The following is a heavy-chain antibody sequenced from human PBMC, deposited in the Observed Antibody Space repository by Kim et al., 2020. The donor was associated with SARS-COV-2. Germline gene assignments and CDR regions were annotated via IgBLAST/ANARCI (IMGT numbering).Heavy chain of an antibody. CDR3: ARGYSSSWYWAFDI. Sequence: YPGSVKVRLTISRKNAKNALYLQMNSLRAGDTAVYYCARGYSSSWYWAFDIWGQGTMVTVSS. V-gene: IGHV3-13*01. J-gene: IGHJ3*02. D-gene: IGHD6-13*01.